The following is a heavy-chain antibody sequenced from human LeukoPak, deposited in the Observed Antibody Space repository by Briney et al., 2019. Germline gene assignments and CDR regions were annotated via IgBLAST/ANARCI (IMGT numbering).Heavy chain of an antibody. J-gene: IGHJ6*02. D-gene: IGHD3-22*01. CDR3: ATGYDSSGYYSGVFYYYGMDV. Sequence: ASVKVSCKVSGYTLTELSMHWVRQAPGKGLEWMGGSDPEDGETIYAQKFQGRVIMTEDTSTDTAYMELSSLRSEDTAVYYCATGYDSSGYYSGVFYYYGMDVWGQGTTVTVS. CDR2: SDPEDGET. V-gene: IGHV1-24*01. CDR1: GYTLTELS.